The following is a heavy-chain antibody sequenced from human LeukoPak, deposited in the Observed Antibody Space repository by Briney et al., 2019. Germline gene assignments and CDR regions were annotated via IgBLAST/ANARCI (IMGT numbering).Heavy chain of an antibody. J-gene: IGHJ5*02. Sequence: SETLSLTCTVSGGSISSYYWSWIRQPPGKGLEWIGYIYYSGSTNYNPSLKSRVTISVDTSKNQFSLKLSSVTAADTAVYYCARDSKDYGDYEFHLRGLDPWGQGTLVTVSS. V-gene: IGHV4-59*01. CDR3: ARDSKDYGDYEFHLRGLDP. CDR1: GGSISSYY. CDR2: IYYSGST. D-gene: IGHD4-17*01.